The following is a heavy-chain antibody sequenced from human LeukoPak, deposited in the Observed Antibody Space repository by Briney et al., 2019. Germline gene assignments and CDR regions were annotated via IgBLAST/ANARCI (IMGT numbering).Heavy chain of an antibody. J-gene: IGHJ4*02. CDR2: IYYSGST. Sequence: SETLSPTCTVSGGSISSSSYYWGWIRQPPGKGLEWIGNIYYSGSTYYNPSLKSRVTISVDTSKNQFSLKLSSVTAADTAVYYCARQLAAAGNYWGQGTLVTVSS. CDR3: ARQLAAAGNY. V-gene: IGHV4-39*01. D-gene: IGHD6-13*01. CDR1: GGSISSSSYY.